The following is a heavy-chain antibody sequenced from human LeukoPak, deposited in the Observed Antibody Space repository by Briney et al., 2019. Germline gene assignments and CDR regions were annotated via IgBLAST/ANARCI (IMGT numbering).Heavy chain of an antibody. CDR3: ASESGYYSHDY. J-gene: IGHJ4*02. D-gene: IGHD3-3*01. CDR1: GGSISSYS. CDR2: MYTSGST. V-gene: IGHV4-4*07. Sequence: SETLSLTCTVSGGSISSYSWSWIRQPAEKGLEWIGRMYTSGSTNYNPSLKSRVTMSVDTSKNQFSLKLSSVTAADTAVYYCASESGYYSHDYWGQGILVTVSS.